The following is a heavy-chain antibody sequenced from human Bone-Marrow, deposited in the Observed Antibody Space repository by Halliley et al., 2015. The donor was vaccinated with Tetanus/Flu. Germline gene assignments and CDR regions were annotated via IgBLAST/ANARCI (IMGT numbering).Heavy chain of an antibody. CDR3: AKDPRYAPALEY. D-gene: IGHD5-12*01. CDR2: IKSDGSST. Sequence: SLRLSCAASGFTFSSHWMHWVRQAPGKGLVWVSRIKSDGSSTSYADSVKGRFTISRDNSKNTLYLQMNSLRAEDTALYYCAKDPRYAPALEYWGQGTLVTVSS. V-gene: IGHV3-74*01. J-gene: IGHJ4*02. CDR1: GFTFSSHW.